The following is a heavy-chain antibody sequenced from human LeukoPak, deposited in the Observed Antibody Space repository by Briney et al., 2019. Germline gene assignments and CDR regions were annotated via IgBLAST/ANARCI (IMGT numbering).Heavy chain of an antibody. D-gene: IGHD6-19*01. Sequence: PGGSLRLSCAASGLSFSNYEMNWVRQAPGKGLEWVAVIPHDGSNKYYADSVKGRFTISRDNSKNTLYLQMNSLRAEDTAVYYCARPYSSGWYFSAFDIWGQGTMVTVST. J-gene: IGHJ3*02. CDR1: GLSFSNYE. CDR2: IPHDGSNK. CDR3: ARPYSSGWYFSAFDI. V-gene: IGHV3-30*03.